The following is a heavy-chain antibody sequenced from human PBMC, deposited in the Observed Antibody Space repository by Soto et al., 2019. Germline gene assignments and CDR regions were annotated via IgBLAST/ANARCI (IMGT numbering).Heavy chain of an antibody. V-gene: IGHV3-23*01. CDR3: AKGLVGARYLFDY. CDR1: GFTFSSYA. Sequence: EVQLLESGGGLVQPGGSLRLSCAASGFTFSSYAMSWVRQAPGKGLEWVSAISGSGGSTYYADSVKGGFTISRDNSKNTLYLQMNSLRAEDTAVYYCAKGLVGARYLFDYWGQGTLVTVSS. CDR2: ISGSGGST. D-gene: IGHD1-26*01. J-gene: IGHJ4*02.